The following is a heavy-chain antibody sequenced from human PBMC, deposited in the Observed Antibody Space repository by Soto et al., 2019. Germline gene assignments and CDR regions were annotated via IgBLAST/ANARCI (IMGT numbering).Heavy chain of an antibody. V-gene: IGHV4-39*01. D-gene: IGHD3-9*01. CDR2: IYYSGST. J-gene: IGHJ5*02. CDR3: ASAYDILTGYYKVSNWFDP. CDR1: GCSISSSSYY. Sequence: PSETLSLTCTVSGCSISSSSYYWGWIRQPPGKGLEWIGSIYYSGSTYYNPSLKSRVTISVDTSKNQFSLKLSSVTAADTAVYYCASAYDILTGYYKVSNWFDPWGQGTLVTVSS.